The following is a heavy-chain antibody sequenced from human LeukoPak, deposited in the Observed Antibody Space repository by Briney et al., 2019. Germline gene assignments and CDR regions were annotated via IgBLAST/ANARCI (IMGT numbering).Heavy chain of an antibody. CDR1: GFSVRTNY. CDR3: ARGAIGDSPAIFDF. CDR2: VYSGGRT. D-gene: IGHD4-17*01. Sequence: GGSLRLSCAASGFSVRTNYMSWVRQTPGKALEWVSTVYSGGRTYYADSVRGRFTISMGISRNTLFLDMRALRVDDTAIYYCARGAIGDSPAIFDFWGQGTLVTVSS. J-gene: IGHJ5*01. V-gene: IGHV3-53*01.